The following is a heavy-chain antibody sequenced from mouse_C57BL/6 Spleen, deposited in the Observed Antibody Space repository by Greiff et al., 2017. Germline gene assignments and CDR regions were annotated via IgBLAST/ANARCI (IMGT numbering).Heavy chain of an antibody. J-gene: IGHJ4*01. CDR1: GYAFSSSW. V-gene: IGHV1-82*01. CDR3: ARDGNSPYYAMDY. D-gene: IGHD2-1*01. CDR2: IYPGDGDT. Sequence: VQLQQSGPELVKPGASVKISCKASGYAFSSSWMNWVKQRPGTGLERIGRIYPGDGDTNYNGKFKGKATLTADKSSSTAYMQLSSLTSEDSAVYFCARDGNSPYYAMDYWGQGTSVTVSS.